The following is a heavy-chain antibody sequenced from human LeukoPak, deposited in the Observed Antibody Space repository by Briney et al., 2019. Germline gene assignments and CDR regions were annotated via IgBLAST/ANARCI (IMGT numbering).Heavy chain of an antibody. D-gene: IGHD1-7*01. CDR2: IKQDGSGK. Sequence: PGGSLRLSCAASGFTFSSYWMNWARQAPGKGLEWVANIKQDGSGKYYVDSVKGRFTISRDNAKNTLYLQMNSLRAEDTAVYYCARESLISGTTRGNYYYYGMDVWGQGTTVTVSS. CDR3: ARESLISGTTRGNYYYYGMDV. CDR1: GFTFSSYW. J-gene: IGHJ6*02. V-gene: IGHV3-7*01.